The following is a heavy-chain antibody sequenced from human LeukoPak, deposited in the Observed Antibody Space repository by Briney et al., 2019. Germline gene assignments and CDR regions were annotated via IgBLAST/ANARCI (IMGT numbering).Heavy chain of an antibody. D-gene: IGHD2-15*01. CDR2: ISAYNGNT. CDR3: ARASYCSDVSCYSDY. Sequence: ASVKVSCKASGYTFTSYSISWVRQAPGQGLEWMGWISAYNGNTIYAQKVKGRVTMTTDTSTSTAYMELRSLKSDDTAVYYCARASYCSDVSCYSDYWGQGTLVTVSS. V-gene: IGHV1-18*01. CDR1: GYTFTSYS. J-gene: IGHJ4*02.